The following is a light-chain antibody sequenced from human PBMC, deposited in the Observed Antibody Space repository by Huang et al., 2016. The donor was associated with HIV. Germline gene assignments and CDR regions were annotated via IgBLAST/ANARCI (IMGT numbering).Light chain of an antibody. CDR1: QSVSTK. J-gene: IGKJ4*01. Sequence: EMVMTQSPATLSVSPGERATLSCRASQSVSTKLAWYQQKPGQAPRHLIYGASTRATVIPATVSGSGSGTEFTLTISSLQSEDFAVYYCQQYNIWPRTFGGGTKVEIK. V-gene: IGKV3-15*01. CDR2: GAS. CDR3: QQYNIWPRT.